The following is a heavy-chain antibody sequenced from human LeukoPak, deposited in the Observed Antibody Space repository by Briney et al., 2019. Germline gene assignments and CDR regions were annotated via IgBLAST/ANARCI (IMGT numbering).Heavy chain of an antibody. J-gene: IGHJ3*02. D-gene: IGHD2-2*01. CDR1: GGSISSYC. V-gene: IGHV4-59*12. CDR3: ARFKHCSSTSCYDAFDI. Sequence: SETLSLTCTVSGGSISSYCWSWIRQPPGKGLEWTGYIYYSGNTYYNPSLKSRVTISVDTSKNHFSLKLSSVTAADTAVYYCARFKHCSSTSCYDAFDIWGQGTMVTVSS. CDR2: IYYSGNT.